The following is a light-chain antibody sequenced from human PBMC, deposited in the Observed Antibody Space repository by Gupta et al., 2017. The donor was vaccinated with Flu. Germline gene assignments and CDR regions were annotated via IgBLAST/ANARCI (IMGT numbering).Light chain of an antibody. CDR2: CAS. Sequence: EIVLTQSPGTLSLSPGERATLPCRASQSVSSSYLAWYQQKPGQAPRLLIYCASSRATGIPDRFSGSGSGTDFNLTISRLEPEDFAVYYCQQYGSSPRTFGQGTKVEIK. CDR1: QSVSSSY. J-gene: IGKJ4*01. V-gene: IGKV3-20*01. CDR3: QQYGSSPRT.